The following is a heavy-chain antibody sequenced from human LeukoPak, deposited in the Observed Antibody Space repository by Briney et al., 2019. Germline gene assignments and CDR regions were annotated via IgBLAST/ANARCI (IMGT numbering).Heavy chain of an antibody. J-gene: IGHJ4*02. CDR3: AAGSYFPIPNRAFDY. CDR2: IYYSGSA. D-gene: IGHD3-10*01. V-gene: IGHV4-31*03. CDR1: GGSINSGGFY. Sequence: SQTLFLTCTVSGGSINSGGFYWSWIRQLSGKGLEWIAYIYYSGSAHYHPSLKSRLIILEDTSKNQISLKLSSVTAADTAVYYCAAGSYFPIPNRAFDYWGQGILVTVSS.